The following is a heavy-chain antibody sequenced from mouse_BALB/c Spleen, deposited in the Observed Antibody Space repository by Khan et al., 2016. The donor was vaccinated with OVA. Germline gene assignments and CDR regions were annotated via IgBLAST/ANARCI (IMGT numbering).Heavy chain of an antibody. Sequence: EVELVESGGGLVQPGGSRKLSCTASGFTFSSFGMHWVRQAPEKGLEWVAYIRSDSITLNYADTVKGRFTISRDNPRNTLFLQMTSVRSEDTAMYYCARANWAWFAYWGQGTLVTVSA. V-gene: IGHV5-17*02. D-gene: IGHD4-1*01. CDR1: GFTFSSFG. J-gene: IGHJ3*01. CDR3: ARANWAWFAY. CDR2: IRSDSITL.